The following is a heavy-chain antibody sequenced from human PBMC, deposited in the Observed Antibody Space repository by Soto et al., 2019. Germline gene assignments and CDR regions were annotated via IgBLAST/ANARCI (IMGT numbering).Heavy chain of an antibody. V-gene: IGHV4-61*01. CDR3: ARGVVGHDAFDI. D-gene: IGHD2-2*01. CDR1: GGSVSGGSYY. J-gene: IGHJ3*02. Sequence: ASETLSLTCTVSGGSVSGGSYYWTWIRQPPGKGLEWIGYIYYTGSTNYNPSLKSRVTTSVDTSKNQFSLKLRSVTAADTAVYYCARGVVGHDAFDIWGQGTMVTVSS. CDR2: IYYTGST.